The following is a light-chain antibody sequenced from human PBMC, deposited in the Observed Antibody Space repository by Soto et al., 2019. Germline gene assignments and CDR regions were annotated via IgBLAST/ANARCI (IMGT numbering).Light chain of an antibody. V-gene: IGLV2-8*01. CDR1: SRDVGNFDS. Sequence: QSALTQPPSASGSPGQSVTISCTGTSRDVGNFDSVSWYQLHPGKAPTLLIYEVNRRPSGVPDRFSGSKSGNTASLTVSGLQTDDEADYYCSSYAGINYFYVFGTGTKLTV. CDR2: EVN. CDR3: SSYAGINYFYV. J-gene: IGLJ1*01.